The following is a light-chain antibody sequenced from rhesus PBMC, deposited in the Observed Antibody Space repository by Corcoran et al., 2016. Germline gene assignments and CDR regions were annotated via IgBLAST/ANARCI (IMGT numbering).Light chain of an antibody. J-gene: IGKJ4*01. CDR2: DAS. V-gene: IGKV1-43*02. Sequence: DIQMTQSPSSLSASVGDRVTITCRASQGIRKFLTWYQQKPGKPPKRLIYDASTLQSGVPSRFSGSCSGKDCSLTISSLQPEDFATYYCLQCNSDPLTFGGGTKVEIK. CDR1: QGIRKF. CDR3: LQCNSDPLT.